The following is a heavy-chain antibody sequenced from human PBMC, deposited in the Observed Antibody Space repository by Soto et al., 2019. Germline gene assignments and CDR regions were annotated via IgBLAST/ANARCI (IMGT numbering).Heavy chain of an antibody. CDR2: ISSSGSTI. V-gene: IGHV3-48*03. J-gene: IGHJ6*02. Sequence: PGGSLRLSCAASGFTFSSYEMNWVRQAPGKGLEWVSYISSSGSTIYYADSVKGRFTISRDNAKNSLYLQMNSLRAEDTAVYYCARGSRYYSILYYYYYGMDVWGQGTTVPVSS. CDR3: ARGSRYYSILYYYYYGMDV. CDR1: GFTFSSYE. D-gene: IGHD4-4*01.